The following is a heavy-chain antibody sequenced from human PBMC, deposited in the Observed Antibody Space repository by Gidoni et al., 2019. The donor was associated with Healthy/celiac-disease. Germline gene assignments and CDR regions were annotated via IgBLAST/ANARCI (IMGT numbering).Heavy chain of an antibody. Sequence: EVQLVESGGGVVRPGGSLRLSCAASGFTFDDYGMSWVRQAPGKGLEWVSGINWNGGSTGYADSVKGRFTISRDNAKNSLYLQMNSLRAEDTALYHCARDLKRFGELLYNWFDPWGQGTLVTVSS. CDR3: ARDLKRFGELLYNWFDP. CDR2: INWNGGST. J-gene: IGHJ5*02. D-gene: IGHD3-10*01. V-gene: IGHV3-20*01. CDR1: GFTFDDYG.